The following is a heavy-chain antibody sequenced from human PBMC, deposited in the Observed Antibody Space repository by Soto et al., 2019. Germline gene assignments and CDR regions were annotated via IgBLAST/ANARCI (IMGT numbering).Heavy chain of an antibody. CDR1: RVAYSCST. CDR2: IIPILGIA. CDR3: AREPPSVRGVHNYYYYYYMEV. V-gene: IGHV1-69*04. Sequence: GTSVKASSEERRVAYSCSTRRSPCQSPRQGLEWMGRIIPILGIANYAQKFQGRVTITADKSTSTAYMELSSLRSEDTAVYYCAREPPSVRGVHNYYYYYYMEVWGKGTTVTVFS. D-gene: IGHD3-10*01. J-gene: IGHJ6*03.